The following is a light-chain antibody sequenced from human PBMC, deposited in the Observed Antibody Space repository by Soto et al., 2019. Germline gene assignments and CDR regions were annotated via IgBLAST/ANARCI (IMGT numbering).Light chain of an antibody. J-gene: IGKJ1*01. V-gene: IGKV3-15*01. CDR2: GAF. Sequence: EIVLTQSPGALSLSPGERATLSCRSSQSVSSSYLAWYQQKPGQAHRLLIYGAFTRATGIPARFSGTGSGTEFTLTISSLQSEEFALYYCQKYNDWPLTVGKGTKVAIK. CDR1: QSVSSSY. CDR3: QKYNDWPLT.